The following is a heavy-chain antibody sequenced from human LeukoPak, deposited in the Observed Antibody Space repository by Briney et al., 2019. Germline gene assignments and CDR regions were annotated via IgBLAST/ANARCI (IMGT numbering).Heavy chain of an antibody. J-gene: IGHJ4*02. Sequence: GGSLRLSCAASGFTFSSYSMNWVRQAPGKGLEWVSSISSRSSYIYYADSVKGRFTISRDNAKNSLSLQMNSLRAEDTAVYYCARVERSGPGSYGQSFDYWGQGTLVTVSS. CDR1: GFTFSSYS. CDR2: ISSRSSYI. D-gene: IGHD3-10*01. CDR3: ARVERSGPGSYGQSFDY. V-gene: IGHV3-21*01.